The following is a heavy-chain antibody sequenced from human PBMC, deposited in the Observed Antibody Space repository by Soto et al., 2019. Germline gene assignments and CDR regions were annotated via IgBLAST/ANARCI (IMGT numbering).Heavy chain of an antibody. J-gene: IGHJ6*03. CDR3: ARQERFLEWSTYYYYYYMDV. Sequence: PSETLSLTCTVSGGSISSSSYYWGWIRQPPGKGLEWIGSIYYSGSTYYNPSLKSRVTISVDTSKNQFSLKLSSVTAADTAVYYCARQERFLEWSTYYYYYYMDVWDKGTTVTVSS. D-gene: IGHD3-3*01. V-gene: IGHV4-39*01. CDR1: GGSISSSSYY. CDR2: IYYSGST.